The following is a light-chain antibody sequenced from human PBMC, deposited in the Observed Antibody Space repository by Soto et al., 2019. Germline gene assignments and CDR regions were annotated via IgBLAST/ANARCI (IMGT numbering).Light chain of an antibody. CDR1: QNIRNL. J-gene: IGKJ5*01. V-gene: IGKV1-5*01. Sequence: DIQLTQSPSTLSAAVGDSVTIACLASQNIRNLLAWYQQKPGKAPKPLIYDASTLKTGVPSRFSGSGSGSEFNFTIPXLQPDDFATYFCQQYNTYATFGQGTRLEIK. CDR3: QQYNTYAT. CDR2: DAS.